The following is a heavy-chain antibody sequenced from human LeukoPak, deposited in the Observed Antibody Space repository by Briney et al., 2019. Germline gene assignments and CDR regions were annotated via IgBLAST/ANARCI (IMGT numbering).Heavy chain of an antibody. D-gene: IGHD6-6*01. CDR1: GGSISSSSYY. CDR3: ARDSSQPVFDY. J-gene: IGHJ4*02. V-gene: IGHV4-39*06. Sequence: SETLSLTCTVSGGSISSSSYYWGWIRQPPGKGLEWIGSIYYSGSTYYNPSLKSRVTISVDTSKNQFPLKLSSVTAADTAVYYCARDSSQPVFDYWGQGTLVTVSS. CDR2: IYYSGST.